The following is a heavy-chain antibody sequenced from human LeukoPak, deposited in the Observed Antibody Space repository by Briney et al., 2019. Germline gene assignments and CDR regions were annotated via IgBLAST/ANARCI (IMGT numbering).Heavy chain of an antibody. D-gene: IGHD1-26*01. J-gene: IGHJ4*02. V-gene: IGHV4-4*07. Sequence: SETLSLTCTVSGGSISSYYWSWIRQPAGKGLEWIGRIYTSGSTNYNPSPEIQVTMSVDTSKNQFSLKLSSVTAADTAVYYCVSDGRRDDYWGQGTLVTVSS. CDR3: VSDGRRDDY. CDR1: GGSISSYY. CDR2: IYTSGST.